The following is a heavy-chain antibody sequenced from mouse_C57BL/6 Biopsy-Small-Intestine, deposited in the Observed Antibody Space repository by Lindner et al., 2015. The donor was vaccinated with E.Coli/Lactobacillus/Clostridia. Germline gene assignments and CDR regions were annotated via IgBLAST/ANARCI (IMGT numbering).Heavy chain of an antibody. CDR2: IYPGSGFT. Sequence: VQLQESGAELVKPGASVKMSCKASGYTFTRYWITWVKQRPGQGLEWIGDIYPGSGFTNYNEKFKSKATLTVDTSSSTAYMQFSSLTSEDSAVYYCARGGTGTAWFAYWGQGTLVTVSA. V-gene: IGHV1-55*01. CDR3: ARGGTGTAWFAY. D-gene: IGHD4-1*01. CDR1: GYTFTRYW. J-gene: IGHJ3*01.